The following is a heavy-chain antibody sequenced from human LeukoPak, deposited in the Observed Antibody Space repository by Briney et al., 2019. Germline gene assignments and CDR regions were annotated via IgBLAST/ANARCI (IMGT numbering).Heavy chain of an antibody. J-gene: IGHJ6*03. CDR3: ARGGVVATYYMDV. V-gene: IGHV4-59*01. D-gene: IGHD1-26*01. CDR1: VGSINNYY. CDR2: IYYNGRT. Sequence: SETLSLNCTVSVGSINNYYWSWIRQPPGKGLEWIGYIYYNGRTNYNPSLKSRVTISIDTSSNQFSLILGSVTPADTAVYYCARGGVVATYYMDVWGKGTTVTVSS.